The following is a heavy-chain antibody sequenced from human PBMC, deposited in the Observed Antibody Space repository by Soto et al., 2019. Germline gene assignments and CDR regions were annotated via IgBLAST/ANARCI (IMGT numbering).Heavy chain of an antibody. J-gene: IGHJ5*02. CDR2: IRIKAYGGTT. CDR1: GFTFGDYS. V-gene: IGHV3-49*03. CDR3: TRDFLSISWYPGWFDP. Sequence: PGESLRRSWTASGFTFGDYSMSWFGQAPGKGLEWVGFIRIKAYGGTTEYAASVKGRFTISRDDSKSIAYLQMNSLKTEDTAVYYCTRDFLSISWYPGWFDPWGQGTLVTVSS. D-gene: IGHD6-13*01.